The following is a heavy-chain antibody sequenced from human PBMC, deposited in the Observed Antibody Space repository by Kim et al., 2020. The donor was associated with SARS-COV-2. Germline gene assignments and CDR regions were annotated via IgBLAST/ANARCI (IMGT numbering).Heavy chain of an antibody. Sequence: KYYADSVKGRFAVSRNNSKNTLYLLMNHMRTEDAAMYYCTRDSPGWYFGDWDQGTLITVSS. CDR2: K. D-gene: IGHD2-15*01. J-gene: IGHJ4*02. CDR3: TRDSPGWYFGD. V-gene: IGHV3-30*09.